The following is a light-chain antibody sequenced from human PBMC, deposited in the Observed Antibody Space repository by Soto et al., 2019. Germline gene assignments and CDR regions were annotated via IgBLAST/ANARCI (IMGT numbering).Light chain of an antibody. J-gene: IGKJ1*01. CDR3: QQYGSSPPT. CDR1: QSVSSNY. CDR2: GAS. Sequence: EIVLTQSPGTLSLSPGERATLSCRASQSVSSNYLAWYRRKPGQAPRLLIYGASYRATGIPGRFSGSGSGTDFTLTITRLEPDDFALYYCQQYGSSPPTFGPGTRVEIK. V-gene: IGKV3-20*01.